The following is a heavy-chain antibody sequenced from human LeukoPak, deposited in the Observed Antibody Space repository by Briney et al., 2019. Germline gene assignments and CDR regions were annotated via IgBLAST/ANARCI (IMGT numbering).Heavy chain of an antibody. Sequence: GGSLRLSCAASGFTFSDHYVDWVRQAPGKGLEWVGRTKNKGNSYVTIYAASVKGRFTISRDASNNSLYLQMNSLKTEDTAVYYCVRDPQGCFRFEHWGQGTLVTVSS. J-gene: IGHJ4*02. V-gene: IGHV3-72*01. CDR1: GFTFSDHY. D-gene: IGHD4/OR15-4a*01. CDR3: VRDPQGCFRFEH. CDR2: TKNKGNSYVT.